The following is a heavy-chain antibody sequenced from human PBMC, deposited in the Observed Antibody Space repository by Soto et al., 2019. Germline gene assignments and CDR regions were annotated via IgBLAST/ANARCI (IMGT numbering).Heavy chain of an antibody. J-gene: IGHJ4*02. CDR1: GYTFTYYT. Sequence: QVQLVQSGAEVKEPGASVKVSCKASGYTFTYYTIHWVRQAPGQGLEWMGSISSGNGNTKFSQKFQDRATFTGDTSAGTAYMELGSLRSVDTAVDYGARKRPLVCFDSWGQGNLVHVSS. CDR2: ISSGNGNT. D-gene: IGHD6-6*01. V-gene: IGHV1-3*01. CDR3: ARKRPLVCFDS.